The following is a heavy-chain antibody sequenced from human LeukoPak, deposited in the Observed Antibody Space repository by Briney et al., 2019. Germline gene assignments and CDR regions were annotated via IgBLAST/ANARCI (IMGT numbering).Heavy chain of an antibody. CDR1: GYTFTSYA. J-gene: IGHJ6*03. D-gene: IGHD2-2*02. CDR3: ARDDNVVVAASRPLGYYYMDV. Sequence: ASVKVSCKASGYTFTSYAISWVRQAPGQGFVWMGWISAYNGNTKYAQKLQDRVTMTTDTSTSTAYMELRSLRSDDTAVYYCARDDNVVVAASRPLGYYYMDVWGKGTTVTVSS. CDR2: ISAYNGNT. V-gene: IGHV1-18*01.